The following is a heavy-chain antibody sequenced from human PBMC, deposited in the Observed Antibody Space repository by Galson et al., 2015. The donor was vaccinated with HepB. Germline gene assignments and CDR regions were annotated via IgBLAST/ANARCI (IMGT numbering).Heavy chain of an antibody. J-gene: IGHJ4*02. Sequence: SLRLSCAASGFTFSGYAMSWVRQAPGKGLEWVSAISGSDGSTYYADSVKGRFTISRDNSKNTLYLQMNSLRAEDTAIYYCVNRRVDIRGVWDQGTLVTVSS. CDR2: ISGSDGST. CDR3: VNRRVDIRGV. V-gene: IGHV3-23*01. D-gene: IGHD3-10*01. CDR1: GFTFSGYA.